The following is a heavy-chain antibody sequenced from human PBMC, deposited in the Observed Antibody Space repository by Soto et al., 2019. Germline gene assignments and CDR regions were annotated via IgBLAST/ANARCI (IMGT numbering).Heavy chain of an antibody. CDR3: AKDATITIFGVVSYYFDY. J-gene: IGHJ4*02. Sequence: GGSLRLSCAASGFTFSSYAMSWVRQAPGKGLEWVSAISGSGGSTYYADSVKGRFTISRDNSKNTLYLQMNSLRAEDTAVYYCAKDATITIFGVVSYYFDYWGQGTLVTVSS. D-gene: IGHD3-3*01. CDR2: ISGSGGST. CDR1: GFTFSSYA. V-gene: IGHV3-23*01.